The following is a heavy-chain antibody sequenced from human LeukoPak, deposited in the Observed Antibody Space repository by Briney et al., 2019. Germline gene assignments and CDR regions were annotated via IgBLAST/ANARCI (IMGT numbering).Heavy chain of an antibody. V-gene: IGHV4-34*01. Sequence: TSETLSLTCAVYGGSFSGYYWSWIRQPPGKGLEWIGEINHSGSTNYNPSLKSRVTISVDTSKNQFSLKLSSVTAADTAVYYCARGLPYYDFWSGYSPNWFDPWGQGTLVTVSS. D-gene: IGHD3-3*01. CDR2: INHSGST. J-gene: IGHJ5*02. CDR1: GGSFSGYY. CDR3: ARGLPYYDFWSGYSPNWFDP.